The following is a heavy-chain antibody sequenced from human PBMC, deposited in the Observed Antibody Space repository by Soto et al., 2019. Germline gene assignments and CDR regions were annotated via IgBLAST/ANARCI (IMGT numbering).Heavy chain of an antibody. CDR3: ARSGYCSSTSCPHNLYYFDY. J-gene: IGHJ4*02. D-gene: IGHD2-2*01. CDR1: GGSFSGYY. CDR2: INHSGST. Sequence: PSETLSLTCAVYGGSFSGYYWSWIRQPPGKGLEWIGEINHSGSTNYNPSLKSRVTISVDTSKNQFSLKLSSVTAADTAVYYCARSGYCSSTSCPHNLYYFDYWGQGTLVTVSS. V-gene: IGHV4-34*01.